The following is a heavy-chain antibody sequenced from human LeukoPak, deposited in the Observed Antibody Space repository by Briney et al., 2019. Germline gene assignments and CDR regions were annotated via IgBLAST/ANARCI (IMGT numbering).Heavy chain of an antibody. J-gene: IGHJ5*02. CDR3: ARSPGIAARRMRWFDP. Sequence: ASVKVSCKASGYTFTSYAMNWVRQAPGQGLEWMGWINTNTGNPTYAQGFTGRFVFSLDTSVSTAYLQISSLKAEDTAVYYCARSPGIAARRMRWFDPWGQGTLVTVSS. V-gene: IGHV7-4-1*02. CDR2: INTNTGNP. D-gene: IGHD6-6*01. CDR1: GYTFTSYA.